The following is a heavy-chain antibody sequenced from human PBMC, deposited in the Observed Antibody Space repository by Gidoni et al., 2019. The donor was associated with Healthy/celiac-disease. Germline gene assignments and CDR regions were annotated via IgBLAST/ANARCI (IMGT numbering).Heavy chain of an antibody. D-gene: IGHD2-2*01. CDR3: ARERHGLVPPYGMDV. Sequence: EVQLVESGGGLVQPGGSLRLSCAASGFTFSSYEMNWVRQAPGKGLEWVSYISSSGSTIYYADSVKGRFTISRDNAKNSLYLQMNSLRAEDTAVYYCARERHGLVPPYGMDVWGQGTTVTVSS. V-gene: IGHV3-48*03. J-gene: IGHJ6*02. CDR1: GFTFSSYE. CDR2: ISSSGSTI.